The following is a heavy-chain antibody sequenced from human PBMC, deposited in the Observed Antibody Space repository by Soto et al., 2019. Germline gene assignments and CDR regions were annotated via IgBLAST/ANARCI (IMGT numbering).Heavy chain of an antibody. CDR2: IWHDGSTT. V-gene: IGHV3-33*01. J-gene: IGHJ6*02. Sequence: QEQLVESGGGVVQPGRSLRLSCAASGFSFSSYAMHWVRQAPGKGLEWVALIWHDGSTTSYADSVKGRFTISRGNSKNTHYLQMNNLRAEDTAVYYCARDVETTKANYYYYGMDVWGRGTPVTVSS. D-gene: IGHD5-18*01. CDR1: GFSFSSYA. CDR3: ARDVETTKANYYYYGMDV.